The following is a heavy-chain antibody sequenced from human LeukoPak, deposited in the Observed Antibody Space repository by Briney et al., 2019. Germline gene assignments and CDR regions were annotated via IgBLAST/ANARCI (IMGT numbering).Heavy chain of an antibody. Sequence: PGGSLRLSCAASGFTFSSYGMSWVRQAPGKGLEWVSAISGSGGSTYYADSVKGRFTIPRDNSKNTLYLQMNSLRAEDTAVYYCATLCCGYSYGTLEGAFDIWGQGTMVTVSS. V-gene: IGHV3-23*01. CDR1: GFTFSSYG. J-gene: IGHJ3*02. CDR2: ISGSGGST. D-gene: IGHD5-18*01. CDR3: ATLCCGYSYGTLEGAFDI.